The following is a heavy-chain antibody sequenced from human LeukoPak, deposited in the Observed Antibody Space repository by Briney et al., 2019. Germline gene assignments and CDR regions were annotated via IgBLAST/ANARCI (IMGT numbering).Heavy chain of an antibody. V-gene: IGHV4-59*02. CDR1: GGSVSSSYY. J-gene: IGHJ4*02. D-gene: IGHD6-13*01. CDR3: ASRSESWSIAH. CDR2: IYYSGST. Sequence: SETLSLTCTVSGGSVSSSYYWNWIRQPPGKGLEWIGYIYYSGSTNSHPSLSSRVTISVDTSRNQFSLKLSSVTAADTAVYYCASRSESWSIAHWGQGTLVTVSS.